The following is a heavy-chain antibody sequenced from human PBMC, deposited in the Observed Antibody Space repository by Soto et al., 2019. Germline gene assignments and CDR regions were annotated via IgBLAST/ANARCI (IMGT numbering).Heavy chain of an antibody. CDR3: ARGSQLRFLEWLSGGKYYFDY. V-gene: IGHV4-34*01. CDR2: INHSGST. D-gene: IGHD3-3*01. J-gene: IGHJ4*02. CDR1: GGSFSGYY. Sequence: ETLSLTCAVCGGSFSGYYWSWIRQPPGKGLEWIGEINHSGSTNYNPSLKSRVTISVDTSKNQFSLKLSSVTAADTAVYYCARGSQLRFLEWLSGGKYYFDYWGQGTLVTVSS.